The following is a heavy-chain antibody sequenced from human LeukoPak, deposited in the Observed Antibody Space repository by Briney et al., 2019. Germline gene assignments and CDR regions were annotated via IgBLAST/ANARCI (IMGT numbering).Heavy chain of an antibody. V-gene: IGHV4-34*01. CDR1: GGSFSGYY. CDR3: ARGQKDIVEGDYFDY. D-gene: IGHD2-15*01. CDR2: INHSGST. J-gene: IGHJ4*02. Sequence: SETLSLTCAVYGGSFSGYYWSWIRQPPGKGLEWIGEINHSGSTNYNPSLKSRVTISVDTSKNQFSLKLISVTAADTAVYYCARGQKDIVEGDYFDYWGQGTLVTVSS.